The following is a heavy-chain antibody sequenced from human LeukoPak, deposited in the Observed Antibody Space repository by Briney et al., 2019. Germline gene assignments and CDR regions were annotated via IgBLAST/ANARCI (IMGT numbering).Heavy chain of an antibody. CDR1: GYSISSGYY. V-gene: IGHV4-38-2*01. Sequence: KSSETLSLTCAVSGYSISSGYYWGWIRQPPGKGLEWIGSIYHSGSTYYNPSLKSRVTISVDTSKNQFSLKLSSVTAADTAVYYCARTSGSGSYYLDYWGQGTLVTVPS. D-gene: IGHD3-10*01. CDR3: ARTSGSGSYYLDY. CDR2: IYHSGST. J-gene: IGHJ4*02.